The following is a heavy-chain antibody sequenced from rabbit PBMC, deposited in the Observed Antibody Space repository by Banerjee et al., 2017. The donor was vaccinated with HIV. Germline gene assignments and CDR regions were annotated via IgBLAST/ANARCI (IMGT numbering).Heavy chain of an antibody. CDR1: GFDLSSHY. J-gene: IGHJ4*01. V-gene: IGHV1S47*01. D-gene: IGHD4-1*01. CDR2: IYVGKGST. CDR3: ARDLAGVIGWNFNL. Sequence: QEQLEESGGDLVKPEGSLTLTCTASGFDLSSHYMCWVRQAPGKGLEWIGIIYVGKGSTYYASWVNGRFTISRDNAQNTVSLQMTSLTAADTASYFCARDLAGVIGWNFNLWGPGTLVTVS.